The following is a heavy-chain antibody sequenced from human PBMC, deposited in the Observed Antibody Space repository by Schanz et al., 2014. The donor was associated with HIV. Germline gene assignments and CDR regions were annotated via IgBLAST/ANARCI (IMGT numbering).Heavy chain of an antibody. Sequence: QEQLVESGGGLEQPGGSLRLSCTASGFAFNNYAMTWVRQAPGKGLEWLAVISYDGRNKKFANSVKGRFTISRDNSKNTVYLQAKSLRPEDTAVYYCAKDRNQYDSRYIGKGNYYYYYGMDVWGQGTTVTVSS. D-gene: IGHD3-22*01. V-gene: IGHV3-30*18. CDR1: GFAFNNYA. J-gene: IGHJ6*02. CDR2: ISYDGRNK. CDR3: AKDRNQYDSRYIGKGNYYYYYGMDV.